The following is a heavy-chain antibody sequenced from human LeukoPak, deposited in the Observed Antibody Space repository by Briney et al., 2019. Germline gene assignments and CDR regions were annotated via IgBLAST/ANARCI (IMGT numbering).Heavy chain of an antibody. D-gene: IGHD3-22*01. CDR2: INHSGST. V-gene: IGHV4-34*01. J-gene: IGHJ1*01. CDR1: GGPFSGYY. CDR3: ARFDSRRYFQH. Sequence: SETLSLTCAVYGGPFSGYYWSWIRQPPGKGLEWIGEINHSGSTNYNPSLKSRVTISVDTSKNQFSLKLSSVTAADTAVYYCARFDSRRYFQHWGQGTLVTVSS.